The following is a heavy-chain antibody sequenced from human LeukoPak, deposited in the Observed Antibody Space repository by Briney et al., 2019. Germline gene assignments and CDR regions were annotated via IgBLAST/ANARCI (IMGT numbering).Heavy chain of an antibody. Sequence: PGGSLRLSCAASGFTFSNAWMSWVRQAPGKGLEYISAISSNGGSTYYANSVKGRFTISRDNSKNTLYLQMGSLRAEDMAVYFCARRAYYDSSGFDYWGQGTLVTVSS. CDR1: GFTFSNAW. CDR3: ARRAYYDSSGFDY. D-gene: IGHD3-22*01. J-gene: IGHJ4*02. CDR2: ISSNGGST. V-gene: IGHV3-64*01.